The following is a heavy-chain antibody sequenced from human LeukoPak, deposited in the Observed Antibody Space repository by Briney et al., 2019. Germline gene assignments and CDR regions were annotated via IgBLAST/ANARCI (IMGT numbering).Heavy chain of an antibody. CDR2: ISYDGSNK. CDR3: AKDRRTDFDY. V-gene: IGHV3-30*18. CDR1: GFTFRSNG. Sequence: GGSLRLSCAASGFTFRSNGMRCVRQAPGKGLEWVAVISYDGSNKYYADSVKGRFTISRDNSKNTLYLQMNSLRAEDTAVYYCAKDRRTDFDYWGQGTLVTVSS. J-gene: IGHJ4*02. D-gene: IGHD1-14*01.